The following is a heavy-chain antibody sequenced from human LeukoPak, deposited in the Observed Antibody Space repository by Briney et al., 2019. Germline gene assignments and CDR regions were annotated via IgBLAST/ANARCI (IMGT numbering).Heavy chain of an antibody. CDR1: GGSFRSYY. D-gene: IGHD1-26*01. CDR2: IIHSGRT. J-gene: IGHJ4*02. CDR3: ATSRSGSFYGVDY. Sequence: SETLSLTCAVYGGSFRSYYWSWIRQPPGKGLEWIGEIIHSGRTYYNPSLKSRVTISVDTSKSQFSLHLTSVTAADTAVYYCATSRSGSFYGVDYWGRGTLVTVSS. V-gene: IGHV4-34*12.